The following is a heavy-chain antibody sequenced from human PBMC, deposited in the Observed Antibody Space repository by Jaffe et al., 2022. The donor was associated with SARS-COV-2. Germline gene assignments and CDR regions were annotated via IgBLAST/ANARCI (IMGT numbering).Heavy chain of an antibody. Sequence: QLQLHESGSGLVKPSQTLSLTCTVSGASIISGGHSWSWIRQPPGKGLEWIGYIYHSGNTYYTPSLKSRVTISVDRPKNQFSLKLSSVTAADTAVYYCARGVVVIADKGFDSWGQGTLVTVSP. CDR3: ARGVVVIADKGFDS. J-gene: IGHJ4*02. D-gene: IGHD2-15*01. CDR2: IYHSGNT. V-gene: IGHV4-30-2*01. CDR1: GASIISGGHS.